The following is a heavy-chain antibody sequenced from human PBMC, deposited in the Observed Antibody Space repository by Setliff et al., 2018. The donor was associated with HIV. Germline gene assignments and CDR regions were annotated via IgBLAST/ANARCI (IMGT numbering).Heavy chain of an antibody. CDR3: ARQPPLSALQVWFGDY. J-gene: IGHJ4*02. D-gene: IGHD3-10*01. Sequence: ASETLSLTCAVSGYSISSGYYWGWIRQPPGKGLEWIGSIYHSGSTYYNPSLKSRVTISVDTSKNQFSRKLTSVTAADTAVYYCARQPPLSALQVWFGDYWGQGILVTVSS. CDR2: IYHSGST. V-gene: IGHV4-38-2*01. CDR1: GYSISSGYY.